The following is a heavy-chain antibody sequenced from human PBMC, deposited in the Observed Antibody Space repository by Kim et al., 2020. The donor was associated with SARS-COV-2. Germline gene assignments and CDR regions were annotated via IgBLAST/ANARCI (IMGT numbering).Heavy chain of an antibody. CDR3: ARKGDGKIAALGLDFDS. D-gene: IGHD6-13*01. V-gene: IGHV3-21*06. Sequence: GGSLRLSCAASGFTFSTYSMVWVRQAPGKGLEWVSAINTASTFIYYTDSVKGRFTISRDNARNSLFLQMDSLRAEDTALYYCARKGDGKIAALGLDFDSWGQGTLVTVSS. CDR1: GFTFSTYS. J-gene: IGHJ4*02. CDR2: INTASTFI.